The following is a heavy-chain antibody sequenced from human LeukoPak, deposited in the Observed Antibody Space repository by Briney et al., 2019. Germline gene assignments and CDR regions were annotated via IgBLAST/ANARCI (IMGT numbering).Heavy chain of an antibody. CDR3: ARKINYYGMDV. Sequence: TTSETLSLTCAVYGGSFSGYYWSWIRQPPGKGLERIGEINHSGSTNYNPSLKSRVTISVDTSKNQFSLKLSSVTAADTAVYYCARKINYYGMDVWGQGTTVTVSS. D-gene: IGHD5-24*01. J-gene: IGHJ6*02. V-gene: IGHV4-34*01. CDR2: INHSGST. CDR1: GGSFSGYY.